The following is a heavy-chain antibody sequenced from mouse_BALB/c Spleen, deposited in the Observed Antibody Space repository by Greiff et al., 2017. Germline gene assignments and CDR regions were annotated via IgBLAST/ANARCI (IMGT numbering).Heavy chain of an antibody. J-gene: IGHJ3*01. CDR2: IRNKANGYTT. CDR1: GFTFTAYY. V-gene: IGHV7-3*02. D-gene: IGHD2-5*01. CDR3: ARDKEYSNSTWLAY. Sequence: EVKLMESGGGLVQPGGSLRLSCATSGFTFTAYYMSWVRQPPGKALEWLGFIRNKANGYTTEYSTSVKGRFTISRDNSQSLLNLQMNTLRAEDSATYYCARDKEYSNSTWLAYGGQGTLVTVS.